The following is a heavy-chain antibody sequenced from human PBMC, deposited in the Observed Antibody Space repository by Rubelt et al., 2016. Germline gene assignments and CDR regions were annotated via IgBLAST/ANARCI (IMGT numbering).Heavy chain of an antibody. D-gene: IGHD5-12*01. CDR1: GASFSAIS. CDR3: ARGGYGSQEATDPLDS. CDR2: IYYGGRT. Sequence: QVQLQESGPGLVKPSETLSLTCSVSGASFSAISWSWVRQTPGKGLECLGYIYYGGRTNYSPSLKSRLAISVDTSNNQFYLKLNSVTAADTAVYYCARGGYGSQEATDPLDSWGQGTMVTVSS. J-gene: IGHJ3*02. V-gene: IGHV4-59*01.